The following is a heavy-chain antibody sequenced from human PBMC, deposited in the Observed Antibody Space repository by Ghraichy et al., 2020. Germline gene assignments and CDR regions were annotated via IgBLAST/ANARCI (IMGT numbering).Heavy chain of an antibody. Sequence: SETLSLPCTVSGRPISSYYWSWIRQPPGKGLEWIGYIYYSGSTNYNPSLKSRVPISVDTSKNQFSLKLSSVTAADTAVYYCARDHGYDRDYWGQGSLVTVSS. J-gene: IGHJ4*02. CDR1: GRPISSYY. V-gene: IGHV4-59*01. D-gene: IGHD5-12*01. CDR3: ARDHGYDRDY. CDR2: IYYSGST.